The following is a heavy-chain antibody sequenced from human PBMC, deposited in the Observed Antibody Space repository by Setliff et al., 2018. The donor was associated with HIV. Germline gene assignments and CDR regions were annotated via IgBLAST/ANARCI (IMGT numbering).Heavy chain of an antibody. V-gene: IGHV3-7*01. CDR3: VRDVTGLPFTY. J-gene: IGHJ4*02. Sequence: GGSLRLSCVASGFSLSSYWMSWVRQAPGKGLEWVAAINEDGSEKHYLDSVKGRFTISRDNAENSLDLQMGSLRDEDTAVYYCVRDVTGLPFTYWGQGTLVTVS. D-gene: IGHD2-21*02. CDR2: INEDGSEK. CDR1: GFSLSSYW.